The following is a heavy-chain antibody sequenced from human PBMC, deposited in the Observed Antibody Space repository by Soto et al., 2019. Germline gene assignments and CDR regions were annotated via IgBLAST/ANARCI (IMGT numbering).Heavy chain of an antibody. J-gene: IGHJ5*02. CDR1: GYTFTSYY. CDR2: INPSGGST. Sequence: ASVKVSCKASGYTFTSYYMHWVRQAPGQGLEWMGIINPSGGSTSYAQKFQGRVTMTRDTSTNTVYMELSSLRSEDTAVYYCSRAWYYYGSGSYYNPYWFDPWGQGTLVTVSS. V-gene: IGHV1-46*03. CDR3: SRAWYYYGSGSYYNPYWFDP. D-gene: IGHD3-10*01.